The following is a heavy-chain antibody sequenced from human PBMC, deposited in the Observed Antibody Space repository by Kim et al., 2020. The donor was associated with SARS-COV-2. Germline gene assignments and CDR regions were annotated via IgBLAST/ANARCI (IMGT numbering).Heavy chain of an antibody. D-gene: IGHD3-10*01. V-gene: IGHV4-34*01. J-gene: IGHJ5*02. CDR2: INHSGST. Sequence: SETLSLTCAVYGGSFSGYYWSWIRQPPGKGLEWIGEINHSGSTNYNPSLKSRVTISVDTSKNQFSLKLSSVTAADTAVYYCARGVVRGSGNWFDPWGQGTLVTVSS. CDR3: ARGVVRGSGNWFDP. CDR1: GGSFSGYY.